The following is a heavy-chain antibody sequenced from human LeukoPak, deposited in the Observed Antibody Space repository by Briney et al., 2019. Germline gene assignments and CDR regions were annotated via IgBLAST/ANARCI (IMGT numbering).Heavy chain of an antibody. V-gene: IGHV4-4*09. D-gene: IGHD3-3*01. CDR1: GGSISSYY. CDR3: ARTPYDFWSGYYTNYYYYYMDV. CDR2: IYTSGST. J-gene: IGHJ6*03. Sequence: SETLSLTCTVSGGSISSYYWSWIRQPPGKGLGWIGYIYTSGSTNYNPSLKSRVTISVDTSKNQFSLKLSSVTAADTAVYYCARTPYDFWSGYYTNYYYYYMDVWGKGTTVTVSS.